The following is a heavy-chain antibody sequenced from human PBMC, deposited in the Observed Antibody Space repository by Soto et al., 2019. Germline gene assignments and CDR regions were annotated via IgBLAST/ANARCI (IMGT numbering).Heavy chain of an antibody. CDR1: GYTFTSYA. V-gene: IGHV1-3*01. CDR3: ARYCSGGSCYFRNCCGMDV. D-gene: IGHD2-15*01. Sequence: QVQLVQSGAEVKKPGASVKVSCKASGYTFTSYAMHWVRQAPGQRLEWMGWINAGNGNTKYSQKFQGRVTITRDTSASTAYMELSSLRSEDTAVYYCARYCSGGSCYFRNCCGMDVWGQGTTVTVSS. J-gene: IGHJ6*02. CDR2: INAGNGNT.